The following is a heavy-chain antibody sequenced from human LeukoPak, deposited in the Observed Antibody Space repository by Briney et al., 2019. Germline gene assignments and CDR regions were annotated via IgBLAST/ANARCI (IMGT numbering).Heavy chain of an antibody. Sequence: SETLSLTCTVSGGSISSYYWGWIRQPPGKGLEWIGYIYYSGSTNYNPSLKSRVTISVDTSKNQFSLKLSSVTAADTAVYYCARGYYYDSSGYYNDNAFEIWGQGTMVTVSS. V-gene: IGHV4-59*01. J-gene: IGHJ3*02. CDR2: IYYSGST. D-gene: IGHD3-22*01. CDR1: GGSISSYY. CDR3: ARGYYYDSSGYYNDNAFEI.